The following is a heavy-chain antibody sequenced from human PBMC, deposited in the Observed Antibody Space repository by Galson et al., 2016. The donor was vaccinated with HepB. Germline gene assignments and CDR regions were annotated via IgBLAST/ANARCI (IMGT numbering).Heavy chain of an antibody. CDR2: ITSDGSST. D-gene: IGHD2-21*01. Sequence: SLRLSCAASGFPFRSYWMHWVRQAPGKGLVWVSRITSDGSSTGYADSVKGRFTISRDNAKNTLYLQMNSLRAEDTAVYYCARDGDFSASYYFDYWGQGTLVTVSS. J-gene: IGHJ4*02. V-gene: IGHV3-74*01. CDR1: GFPFRSYW. CDR3: ARDGDFSASYYFDY.